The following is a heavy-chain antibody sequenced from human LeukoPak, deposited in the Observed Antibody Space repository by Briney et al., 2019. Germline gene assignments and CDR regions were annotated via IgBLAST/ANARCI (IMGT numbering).Heavy chain of an antibody. Sequence: GASVKVSCKASGYTFTSYDINWVRQATGQGLEWMGWMNPNSGNTGYAQKFQGRVTMTRDTSISTAYMELSRLRSDDTAVYYCARETAAAGEGYWGQGTLVTVSS. CDR3: ARETAAAGEGY. V-gene: IGHV1-8*01. CDR2: MNPNSGNT. J-gene: IGHJ4*02. CDR1: GYTFTSYD. D-gene: IGHD6-13*01.